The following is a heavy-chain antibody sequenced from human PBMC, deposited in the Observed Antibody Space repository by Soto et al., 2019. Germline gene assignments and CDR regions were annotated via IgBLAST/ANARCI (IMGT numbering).Heavy chain of an antibody. CDR3: ANGRLLWFGELSGFDY. V-gene: IGHV3-30*18. CDR1: GFTFSSYG. J-gene: IGHJ4*02. Sequence: QVQLVESGGGVVQPGRSLRLSCAASGFTFSSYGMHWVRQAPGKGLEWVAVISYDGSNKYYADSVKGRFTISRDNSKNTLYLQMNSLRAEDTAVYYCANGRLLWFGELSGFDYWGQGTLVTVSS. D-gene: IGHD3-10*01. CDR2: ISYDGSNK.